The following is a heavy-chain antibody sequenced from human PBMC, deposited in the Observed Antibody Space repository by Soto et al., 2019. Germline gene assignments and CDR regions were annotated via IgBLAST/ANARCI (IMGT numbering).Heavy chain of an antibody. CDR3: ARVGIEWLEKREYDYYGMDV. Sequence: QVQLVQSGAEVKKPGSSVKVSCKASGGTFSSYTISWVRQAPGQGLEWMGRIIPILGIANYAQKFQGRVTITADKSXXTXYXXLSSLRSEDTAVYYWARVGIEWLEKREYDYYGMDVWGQGTTVTVSS. CDR2: IIPILGIA. J-gene: IGHJ6*02. D-gene: IGHD6-19*01. CDR1: GGTFSSYT. V-gene: IGHV1-69*02.